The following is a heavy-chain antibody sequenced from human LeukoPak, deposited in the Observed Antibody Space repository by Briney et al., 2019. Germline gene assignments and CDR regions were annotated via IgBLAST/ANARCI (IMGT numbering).Heavy chain of an antibody. CDR2: LNPNSGNT. Sequence: GASVKLSCKASGYTFTSYEINWGRQATGQGLEWMGWLNPNSGNTGYAQKFQGRVTMTRKTSISTAYMELSSLRSEATAVYYCERLYSSSWYDYWRGGYYYSYSMDVWGKGTTVTVSS. CDR1: GYTFTSYE. D-gene: IGHD6-13*01. CDR3: ERLYSSSWYDYWRGGYYYSYSMDV. J-gene: IGHJ6*03. V-gene: IGHV1-8*01.